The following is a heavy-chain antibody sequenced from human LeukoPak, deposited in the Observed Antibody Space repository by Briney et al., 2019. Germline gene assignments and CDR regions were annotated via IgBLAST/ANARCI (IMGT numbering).Heavy chain of an antibody. D-gene: IGHD1-26*01. CDR3: ARDDSGNDYNAFDM. CDR1: GYTFTDYH. CDR2: IDPKSGGT. J-gene: IGHJ3*02. Sequence: ASVKVSCKTSGYTFTDYHMHWVRQAPGQGLEWMGWIDPKSGGTKYAQRFQGRAIMTRDTSISTTYMELSSLGSDDTAVYYCARDDSGNDYNAFDMWGQGTKVTVSS. V-gene: IGHV1-2*02.